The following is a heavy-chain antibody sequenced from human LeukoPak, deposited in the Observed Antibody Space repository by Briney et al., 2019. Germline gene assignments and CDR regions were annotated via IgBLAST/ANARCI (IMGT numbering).Heavy chain of an antibody. Sequence: GASVKVSCKASGYTFTSYGISWVRQAPGQGLEWMGWISAYNGNTNYAQKLQGRVTMTTDTSTSTAYMELRSLRSDDTAVYYCARDQSYDFWSGYLSPPRSPYFDYWGQGTLVTVSS. V-gene: IGHV1-18*01. J-gene: IGHJ4*02. D-gene: IGHD3-3*01. CDR1: GYTFTSYG. CDR2: ISAYNGNT. CDR3: ARDQSYDFWSGYLSPPRSPYFDY.